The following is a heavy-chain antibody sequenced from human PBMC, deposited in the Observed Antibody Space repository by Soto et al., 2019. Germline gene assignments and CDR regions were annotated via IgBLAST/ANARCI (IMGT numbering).Heavy chain of an antibody. CDR1: GGSISSGDYY. V-gene: IGHV4-30-4*01. Sequence: PSETLSLTCTVSGGSISSGDYYWSWIRQPPGKGLEWIGYIFHSGSTLYNPSLRGRLTLSADTSRNQLSLYLTSVTAADTAVYYCVRGGIAGHWFDPWGQGILVTVSS. J-gene: IGHJ5*02. CDR2: IFHSGST. CDR3: VRGGIAGHWFDP. D-gene: IGHD2-15*01.